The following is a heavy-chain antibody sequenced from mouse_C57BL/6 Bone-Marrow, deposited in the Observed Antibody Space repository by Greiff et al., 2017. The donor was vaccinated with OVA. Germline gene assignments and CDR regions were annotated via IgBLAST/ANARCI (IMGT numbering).Heavy chain of an antibody. V-gene: IGHV1-72*01. Sequence: QVQLKESGAELVKPGASVKLSCKASGYTFTSYWMHWVKQRPGRGLEWIGRIDPNSGGTKYNEKFKSKATLTVDKPSSTAYMQLSSLTSEDSAVYYCARSWLRRGYYFDYWGQGTTLTVSS. D-gene: IGHD2-2*01. J-gene: IGHJ2*01. CDR3: ARSWLRRGYYFDY. CDR2: IDPNSGGT. CDR1: GYTFTSYW.